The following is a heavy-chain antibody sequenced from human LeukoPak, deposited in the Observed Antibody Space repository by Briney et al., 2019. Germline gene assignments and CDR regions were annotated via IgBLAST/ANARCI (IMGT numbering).Heavy chain of an antibody. CDR3: ARGSYYDFWSGPQHVYMDV. CDR1: GGSISSYY. J-gene: IGHJ6*03. V-gene: IGHV4-59*12. D-gene: IGHD3-3*01. Sequence: SETLSLTCTVSGGSISSYYWSWIRQPPGKGLEWIGYIYYSGNTNYNPSLKSRVTISVDTSKNQFSLKLSSVTAAGTAVYYCARGSYYDFWSGPQHVYMDVWGKGTTVTVSS. CDR2: IYYSGNT.